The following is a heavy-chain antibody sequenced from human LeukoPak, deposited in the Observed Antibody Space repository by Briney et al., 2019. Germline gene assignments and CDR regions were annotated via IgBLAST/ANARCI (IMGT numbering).Heavy chain of an antibody. CDR2: IYHSGST. D-gene: IGHD2-21*02. J-gene: IGHJ4*02. CDR1: GYSISSGYY. CDR3: ARSGGGDCYPFDY. V-gene: IGHV4-38-2*01. Sequence: SETLSLTCAVSGYSISSGYYWGWTRQPPGKGLEWIGSIYHSGSTYYNPSLKSRVTISVDTSKNQFSLKLSSVTAADTAVYYCARSGGGDCYPFDYWGQGTLVTVSS.